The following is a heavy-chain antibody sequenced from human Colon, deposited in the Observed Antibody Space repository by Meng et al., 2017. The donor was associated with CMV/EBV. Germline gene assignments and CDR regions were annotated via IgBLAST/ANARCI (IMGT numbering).Heavy chain of an antibody. D-gene: IGHD1-26*01. Sequence: GESLKISCAASGFSFSGSAIHWVRQAPGKGLEWVGRIRSKGKNYATTLGSPVKGRFTISRDDSNNMAYLQMNSLKSEDSAVYYCTRDLEDIVGAITSDFWGQGTLVTVSS. CDR2: IRSKGKNYAT. J-gene: IGHJ4*02. CDR3: TRDLEDIVGAITSDF. CDR1: GFSFSGSA. V-gene: IGHV3-73*01.